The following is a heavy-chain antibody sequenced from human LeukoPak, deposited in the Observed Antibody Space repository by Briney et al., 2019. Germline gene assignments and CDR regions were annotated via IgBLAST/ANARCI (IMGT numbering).Heavy chain of an antibody. CDR1: GGSISSSNW. Sequence: PSETLSLTCAVSGGSISSSNWWSWVRQPPGKGLEWIGSIYYSGSTYYNPSLKSRVTISVDTSKNQFSLKLSSVTAADTAVYYCARGIITGYYFDYWGQGTLVTVSS. D-gene: IGHD3-10*01. V-gene: IGHV4-39*01. CDR2: IYYSGST. J-gene: IGHJ4*02. CDR3: ARGIITGYYFDY.